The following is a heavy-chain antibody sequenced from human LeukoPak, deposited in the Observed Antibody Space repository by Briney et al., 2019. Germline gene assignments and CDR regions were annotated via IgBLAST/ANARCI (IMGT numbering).Heavy chain of an antibody. CDR1: GFSIGDYG. CDR2: ITWNGGST. D-gene: IGHD3-10*01. CDR3: AMKFSGDYYYMDV. J-gene: IGHJ6*03. Sequence: GGSLRLSCAASGFSIGDYGMSWVRQTPEKGLEWVSGITWNGGSTGYADSVKDRFTISRDNAMNSLYLQMDSLRAEDTALYYCAMKFSGDYYYMDVWGKGTTVTVSS. V-gene: IGHV3-20*04.